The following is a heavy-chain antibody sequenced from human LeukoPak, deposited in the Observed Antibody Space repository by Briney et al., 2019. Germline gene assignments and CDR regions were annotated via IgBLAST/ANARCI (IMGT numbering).Heavy chain of an antibody. D-gene: IGHD3-9*01. CDR2: IYDSGST. CDR1: GGSISSSSYY. V-gene: IGHV4-39*07. CDR3: ARRIPRHYDILTAGGFDY. Sequence: SETLSLTCTVSGGSISSSSYYWGWIRQPPGKGLEWIGSIYDSGSTNYNPSLKSRVTISADTSKNQFSLKLSSVTAADTAVYYCARRIPRHYDILTAGGFDYWGQGTLVTVSS. J-gene: IGHJ4*02.